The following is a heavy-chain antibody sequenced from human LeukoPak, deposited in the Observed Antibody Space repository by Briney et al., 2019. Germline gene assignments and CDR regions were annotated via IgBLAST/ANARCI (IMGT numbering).Heavy chain of an antibody. D-gene: IGHD4-17*01. Sequence: PSQTLSLTCTVSGGSISSGGYYWSWIRQHPGKGLEWIGYIYYSGSTYYNPSLKSRVTISVDTSKNQFSLKLSSVTAADTAVYYCARLAAFMTTVTNDYWGQGTLATVSS. CDR3: ARLAAFMTTVTNDY. CDR2: IYYSGST. V-gene: IGHV4-31*03. J-gene: IGHJ4*02. CDR1: GGSISSGGYY.